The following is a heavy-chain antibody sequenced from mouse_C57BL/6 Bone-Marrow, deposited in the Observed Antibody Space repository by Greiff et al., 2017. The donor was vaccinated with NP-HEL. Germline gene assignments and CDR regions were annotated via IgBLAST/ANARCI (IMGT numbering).Heavy chain of an antibody. CDR1: GYSITSGYY. D-gene: IGHD1-1*01. CDR3: ARAAIYYGSSYPFAY. Sequence: EVKLVESGPGLVKPSQSLSLTCSVTGYSITSGYYWNWIRQFPGNKLEWMGYISYDGSNNYNPSLKNRISITRDTSKNQFFLKLNSVTTEDTATYYCARAAIYYGSSYPFAYWGQGTLVTVSA. CDR2: ISYDGSN. V-gene: IGHV3-6*01. J-gene: IGHJ3*01.